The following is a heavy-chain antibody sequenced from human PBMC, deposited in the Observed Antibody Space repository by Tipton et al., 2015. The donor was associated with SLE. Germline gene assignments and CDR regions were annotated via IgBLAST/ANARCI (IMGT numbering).Heavy chain of an antibody. V-gene: IGHV1-2*02. D-gene: IGHD1-26*01. CDR3: ARERIVGASLDAFDI. CDR2: INPNSGGT. Sequence: QLVQSGAEAKKPGASVKVSCKASGYTFTGYYMHWARQAPGQGLEWMGWINPNSGGTNYAQKFQGRVTMTRDTSISTAYMELSRLKSDDTAVYYCARERIVGASLDAFDIWGQGTMVTVSS. CDR1: GYTFTGYY. J-gene: IGHJ3*02.